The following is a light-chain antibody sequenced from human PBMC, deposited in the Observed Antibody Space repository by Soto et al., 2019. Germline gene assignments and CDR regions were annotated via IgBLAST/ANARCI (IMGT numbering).Light chain of an antibody. V-gene: IGKV3-20*01. J-gene: IGKJ1*01. Sequence: EIVLTQSPGTLSLSPGERATLSCRASQSVSSSYLAWYQQKPGQAPRLLIYGASSRATGIPDRFSGSGSGTDFTLTISRVEPEDFAVYYCQQYCSSLRTFGQGTQVDIK. CDR3: QQYCSSLRT. CDR2: GAS. CDR1: QSVSSSY.